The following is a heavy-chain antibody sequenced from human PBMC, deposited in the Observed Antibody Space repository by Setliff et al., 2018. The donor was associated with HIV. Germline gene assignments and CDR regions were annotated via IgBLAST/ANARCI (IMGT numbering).Heavy chain of an antibody. CDR3: ARDLFTSGSDRSRQAGYYYYYYMDV. J-gene: IGHJ6*03. D-gene: IGHD3-10*01. Sequence: GASVKVSCKASGYTFTSYGISWVRQAPGQGLEWMGWISAYNGNTNYAQKLQGRVTMTTDTSTSTAYMELRSLRSDDTAVYYCARDLFTSGSDRSRQAGYYYYYYMDVWGKGTTVTVSS. V-gene: IGHV1-18*01. CDR2: ISAYNGNT. CDR1: GYTFTSYG.